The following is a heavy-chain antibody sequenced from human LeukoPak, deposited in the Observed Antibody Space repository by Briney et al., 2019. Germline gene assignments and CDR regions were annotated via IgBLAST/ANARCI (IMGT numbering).Heavy chain of an antibody. V-gene: IGHV1-46*01. J-gene: IGHJ5*02. CDR2: INPSGGST. CDR1: GYTFTSYY. CDR3: ASVTRSSGWSNWFDP. D-gene: IGHD6-19*01. Sequence: ASVKVSCKASGYTFTSYYMHWVRRAPGQGLEWMGIINPSGGSTSYAQKFQGRVTMTRDTSTSTAYMELRSLRSDDTAVYYCASVTRSSGWSNWFDPWGQGTLVTVSS.